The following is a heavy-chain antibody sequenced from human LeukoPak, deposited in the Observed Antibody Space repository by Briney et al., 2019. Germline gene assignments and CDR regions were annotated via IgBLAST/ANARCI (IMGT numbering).Heavy chain of an antibody. V-gene: IGHV3-7*01. J-gene: IGHJ4*02. CDR3: ARVRMVRGVISHFDY. Sequence: GGSLRLSRAASGFTFSSYWMSWVRQAPGKGLEWVANIKQDGSEKYYVDSVKGRFTISRDNAKNSLYLQMNSLRAEDTAVYYCARVRMVRGVISHFDYWGQGTLVTVSS. D-gene: IGHD3-10*01. CDR2: IKQDGSEK. CDR1: GFTFSSYW.